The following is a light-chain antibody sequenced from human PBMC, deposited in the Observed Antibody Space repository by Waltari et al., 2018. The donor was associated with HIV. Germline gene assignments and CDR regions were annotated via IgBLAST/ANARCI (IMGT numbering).Light chain of an antibody. CDR2: GAS. CDR1: QSVSSSY. Sequence: EIVLTQSPGTLSLSPGESATLSCRAIQSVSSSYLAWYQHKPVKAPRLLIYGASSRATVSPDRFSGSGSVTDLTLTISRLEPEDFAVYYCQQYGSSSWTFGQGTKVEIK. V-gene: IGKV3-20*01. J-gene: IGKJ1*01. CDR3: QQYGSSSWT.